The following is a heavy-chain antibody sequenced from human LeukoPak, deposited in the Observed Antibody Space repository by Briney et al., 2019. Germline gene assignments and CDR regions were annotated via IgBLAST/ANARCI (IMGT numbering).Heavy chain of an antibody. CDR2: INPSGGST. CDR1: GYTFTSYY. Sequence: ASVKVSCKASGYTFTSYYMHWVRQAPGQGLEWMGIINPSGGSTSYAQKFQGRVTMTRNTSISTAYMELSSLRSEDTAVYYCAIESAFDIRGQGTMVTVSS. J-gene: IGHJ3*02. CDR3: AIESAFDI. V-gene: IGHV1-46*01.